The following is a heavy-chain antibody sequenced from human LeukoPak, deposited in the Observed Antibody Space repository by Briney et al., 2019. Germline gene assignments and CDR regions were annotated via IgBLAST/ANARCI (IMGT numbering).Heavy chain of an antibody. Sequence: GGSLRLSCAASGFTFSSYSMNWVRQAPGKGLEWVSSISSSSSYIYYADSVKGRFTISRDNAKNPLYLQMNSLRAEDTAVYYCARVGGNRSGWFDPWGQGTLVTVSS. CDR3: ARVGGNRSGWFDP. D-gene: IGHD3-10*01. V-gene: IGHV3-21*01. J-gene: IGHJ5*02. CDR2: ISSSSSYI. CDR1: GFTFSSYS.